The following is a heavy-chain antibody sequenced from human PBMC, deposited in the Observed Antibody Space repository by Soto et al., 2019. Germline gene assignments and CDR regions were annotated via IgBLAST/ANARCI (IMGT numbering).Heavy chain of an antibody. Sequence: SVKVSCKASGGTFSSYAISWVRQAPGQGLEWMGGIIPIFGTANYAQKFQGRVTITADESTSTAYMELSSLRSEDTAVYYCARDDYYDSSAPIKTTGWGPGTLVTVSS. CDR2: IIPIFGTA. V-gene: IGHV1-69*13. CDR3: ARDDYYDSSAPIKTTG. J-gene: IGHJ4*02. CDR1: GGTFSSYA. D-gene: IGHD3-22*01.